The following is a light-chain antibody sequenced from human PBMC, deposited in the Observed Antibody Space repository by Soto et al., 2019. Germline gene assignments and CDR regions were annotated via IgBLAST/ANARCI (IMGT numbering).Light chain of an antibody. CDR2: DAS. J-gene: IGKJ1*01. Sequence: EIVLTQSLGALSLSPGEGATLSCRASLPVSDNYLAWYQKKAGQAPRLVIYDASSRAIGIPDRFSASGSGTDFTLTISRLEPEDFAVYYCQQYSKAPLTFGQGTKVDIK. CDR1: LPVSDNY. CDR3: QQYSKAPLT. V-gene: IGKV3-20*01.